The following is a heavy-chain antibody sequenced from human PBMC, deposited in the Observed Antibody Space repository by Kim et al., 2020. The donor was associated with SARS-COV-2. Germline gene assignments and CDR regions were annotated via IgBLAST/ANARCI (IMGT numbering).Heavy chain of an antibody. J-gene: IGHJ4*02. CDR3: ARDLASRYYYDSSGSFYDY. CDR2: ISSYNGNT. V-gene: IGHV1-18*04. D-gene: IGHD3-22*01. Sequence: ASVKVSCKASGYTFTSYGISWVRQAPGQELEWMGWISSYNGNTNYAEKFQGRVTMTTDTSTSTAYMELRSLRSDDRAVYYCARDLASRYYYDSSGSFYDYWGQGTLVTVSS. CDR1: GYTFTSYG.